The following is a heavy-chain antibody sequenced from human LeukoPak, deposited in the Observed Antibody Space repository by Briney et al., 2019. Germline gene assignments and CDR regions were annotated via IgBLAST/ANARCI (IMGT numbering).Heavy chain of an antibody. J-gene: IGHJ4*02. CDR2: ISAYIGNT. CDR1: GYTFTSYG. Sequence: ASVKVSCKASGYTFTSYGISWVRQAPGQGLEWMGWISAYIGNTNYAQKLQGRVTMTTDTSTSTAYMELRSLRSDDTAVYYCASISYGDYSFDYWGQGTLVTVSS. CDR3: ASISYGDYSFDY. D-gene: IGHD4-17*01. V-gene: IGHV1-18*01.